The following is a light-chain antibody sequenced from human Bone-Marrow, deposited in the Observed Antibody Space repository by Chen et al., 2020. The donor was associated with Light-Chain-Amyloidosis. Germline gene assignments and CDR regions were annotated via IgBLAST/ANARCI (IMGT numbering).Light chain of an antibody. CDR1: QTISIY. CDR2: STS. V-gene: IGKV1-39*01. CDR3: QQSYTTPFP. J-gene: IGKJ3*01. Sequence: IQMTQTPSSLSASVGDRVTITCRASQTISIYVNWYQQKPGIAPKLLIFSTSTLQSGVPSRFRGSGSGTDFTLTINSLQPEDFASYYCQQSYTTPFPFGPGT.